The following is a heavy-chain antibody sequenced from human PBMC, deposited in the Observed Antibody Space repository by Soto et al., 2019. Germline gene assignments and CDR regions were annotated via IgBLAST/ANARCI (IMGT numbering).Heavy chain of an antibody. V-gene: IGHV3-66*01. Sequence: GESLKISCAASGFTVSSNYMSWVRQAPGKGLEWVSVIYSGGSTYYADSVKGRFTISRDNSKNTLYLQMNSLRAEDTAVYYCARDRSGSYYYYYYGMDVWGQGTTVTVSS. D-gene: IGHD1-26*01. CDR3: ARDRSGSYYYYYYGMDV. CDR1: GFTVSSNY. CDR2: IYSGGST. J-gene: IGHJ6*02.